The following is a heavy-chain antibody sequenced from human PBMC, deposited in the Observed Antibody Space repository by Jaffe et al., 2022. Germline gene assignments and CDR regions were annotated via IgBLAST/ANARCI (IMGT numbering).Heavy chain of an antibody. CDR2: IYPRDSDT. Sequence: EVQLVQSGAEVKKPGESLKISCKGSGYTFTNYWIGWVRQMPGKGLEWLGIIYPRDSDTRYNPSFQGQVTISADRFINTAYLQWNSLKSSDTAIYYCARLLVVAAGFFDLWGRGTQVTVAS. CDR3: ARLLVVAAGFFDL. V-gene: IGHV5-51*03. CDR1: GYTFTNYW. D-gene: IGHD2-15*01. J-gene: IGHJ2*01.